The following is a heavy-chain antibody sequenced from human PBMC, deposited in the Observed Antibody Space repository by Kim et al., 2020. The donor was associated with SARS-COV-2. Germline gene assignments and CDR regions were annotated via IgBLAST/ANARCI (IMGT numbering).Heavy chain of an antibody. J-gene: IGHJ2*01. CDR3: ARSAVGFGELSWYFDL. Sequence: SFQGQVTISADKSISTAYLQWSSLKASDTAMYYCARSAVGFGELSWYFDLWGRGTLVTVSS. V-gene: IGHV5-51*01. D-gene: IGHD3-10*01.